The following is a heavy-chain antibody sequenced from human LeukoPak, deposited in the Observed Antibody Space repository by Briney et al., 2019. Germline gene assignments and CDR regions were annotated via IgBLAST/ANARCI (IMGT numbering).Heavy chain of an antibody. J-gene: IGHJ6*03. V-gene: IGHV3-74*03. CDR1: GFTFSTYW. CDR3: AKDAAAGPDYYYYYMDV. Sequence: GGSLRLSCAASGFTFSTYWMHWVRQAPGKGLVWVSRMNTDGSDTSYADSVKGRFTISRDNARNTLYLQMNSLRAEDTAVYYCAKDAAAGPDYYYYYMDVWGKGTTVTVSS. D-gene: IGHD6-13*01. CDR2: MNTDGSDT.